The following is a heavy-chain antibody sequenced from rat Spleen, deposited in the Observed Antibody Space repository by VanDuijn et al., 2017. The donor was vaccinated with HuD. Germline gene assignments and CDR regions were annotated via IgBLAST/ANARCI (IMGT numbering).Heavy chain of an antibody. CDR2: ISTSGSRT. CDR1: GFTFSDHG. J-gene: IGHJ2*01. Sequence: EVQLVESGGGLVQPGRPLKLSCVASGFTFSDHGMSWIRQAPTKGLEWVATISTSGSRTYYPDSVKGRFTISRDNAKSSLYLQMNSLRSEDTATYYCAVAGYGYWGQGVMVTVSS. D-gene: IGHD4-3*01. V-gene: IGHV5-19*01. CDR3: AVAGYGY.